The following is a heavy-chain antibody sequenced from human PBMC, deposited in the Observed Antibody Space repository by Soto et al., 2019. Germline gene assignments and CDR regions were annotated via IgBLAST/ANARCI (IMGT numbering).Heavy chain of an antibody. V-gene: IGHV3-30-3*01. CDR3: ARDREYSGFYYGMDV. J-gene: IGHJ6*02. CDR1: GFTFSRNA. Sequence: PGGSLRLSCEASGFTFSRNAMHWVRQAPGKGLEWVAVISFDGYNQYYTDSVKGRFTISRDNSKNTLDLQMNSLRREDTAVYYCARDREYSGFYYGMDVWGQGTTVTVSS. D-gene: IGHD5-12*01. CDR2: ISFDGYNQ.